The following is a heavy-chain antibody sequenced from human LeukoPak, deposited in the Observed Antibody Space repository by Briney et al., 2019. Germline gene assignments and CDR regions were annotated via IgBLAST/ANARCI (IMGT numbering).Heavy chain of an antibody. Sequence: PGGSLRLSCAASGSYWMHWVRQAPGKGLVWVSHINSDGSWTSYADSVKGRFTISKDNAKNTVYLQMNSLRAEDTAVYYCAKDHHKYSSSWLLDYWGQGTLVTVSS. CDR1: GSYW. V-gene: IGHV3-74*01. CDR2: INSDGSWT. D-gene: IGHD6-13*01. J-gene: IGHJ4*02. CDR3: AKDHHKYSSSWLLDY.